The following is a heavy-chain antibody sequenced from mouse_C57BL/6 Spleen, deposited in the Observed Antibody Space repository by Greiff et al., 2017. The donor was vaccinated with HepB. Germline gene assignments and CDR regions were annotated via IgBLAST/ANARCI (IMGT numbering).Heavy chain of an antibody. CDR2: INPNSGGT. Sequence: VQLQQPGAELVKPGASVKLSCKASGYTFTSYWMHWVKQRPGRGLEWIGRINPNSGGTKYNEKFKSKATLTVDKPSSTAYMQLSSLTSEDSAVYYCARRTGRGYYYAMDYWGQGTSVTVSS. D-gene: IGHD4-1*01. CDR3: ARRTGRGYYYAMDY. J-gene: IGHJ4*01. CDR1: GYTFTSYW. V-gene: IGHV1-72*01.